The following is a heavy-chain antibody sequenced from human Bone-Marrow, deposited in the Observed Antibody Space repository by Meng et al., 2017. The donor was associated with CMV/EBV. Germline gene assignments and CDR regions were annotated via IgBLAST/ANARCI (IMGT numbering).Heavy chain of an antibody. Sequence: QGHVVGSGGGLVKPGGSLELSCAASGLTFSDYYMSWIRQAPGKGLEWVSYISSSSSYTNYADSVKGRFTISRDNSKNTLYLQMNSLRAEDTAVYYCARDHSSSSIPLDYWGQGTLVTVSS. D-gene: IGHD6-6*01. CDR2: ISSSSSYT. J-gene: IGHJ4*02. CDR3: ARDHSSSSIPLDY. CDR1: GLTFSDYY. V-gene: IGHV3-11*06.